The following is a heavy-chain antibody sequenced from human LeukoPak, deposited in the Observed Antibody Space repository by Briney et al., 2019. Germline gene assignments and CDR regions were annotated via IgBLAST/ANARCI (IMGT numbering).Heavy chain of an antibody. CDR3: ILVVVPAAPFDY. D-gene: IGHD2-2*01. CDR1: GFSFSSFE. V-gene: IGHV3-48*03. CDR2: ISSSSSTI. J-gene: IGHJ4*02. Sequence: TGGCLRLSCVVSGFSFSSFEMNWVRQAPGKGLEWVSYISSSSSTIYYADSVKGRFTISRDNAKNSLYLQMNSLRAEDTAVYYCILVVVPAAPFDYWGQGTLVTVSS.